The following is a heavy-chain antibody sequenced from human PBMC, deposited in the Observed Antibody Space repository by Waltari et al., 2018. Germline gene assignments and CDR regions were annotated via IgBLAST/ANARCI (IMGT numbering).Heavy chain of an antibody. CDR2: VHGSGRT. D-gene: IGHD2-15*01. J-gene: IGHJ5*02. CDR3: ARDRGRGLYLDT. CDR1: GDSVSSAYL. Sequence: QLQLQESGPGLVKPSGTLSLSCAVSGDSVSSAYLWNWVRQSPQKGLEWIGQVHGSGRTNYNPSFPSRVTVSLDTSKNLFSLKVTSATAADTAVYYCARDRGRGLYLDTWGPGTLVTVSP. V-gene: IGHV4-4*02.